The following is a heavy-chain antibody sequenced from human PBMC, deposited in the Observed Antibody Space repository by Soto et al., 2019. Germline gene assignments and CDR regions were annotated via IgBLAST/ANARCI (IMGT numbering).Heavy chain of an antibody. CDR3: AIEVRRSNQFDH. Sequence: ASVKVSCKASGFTFTSSAVQWVRQARGQRLEWIGWIVVGSGNTNYAQKFQERVTITGDMSTSTAYMELSSLRSEDTAVYYCAIEVRRSNQFDHWGQGTMVTVSS. CDR2: IVVGSGNT. J-gene: IGHJ4*02. D-gene: IGHD3-10*01. CDR1: GFTFTSSA. V-gene: IGHV1-58*01.